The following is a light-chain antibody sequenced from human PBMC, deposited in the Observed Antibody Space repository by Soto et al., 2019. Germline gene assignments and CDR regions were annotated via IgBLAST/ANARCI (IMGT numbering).Light chain of an antibody. CDR2: GAS. Sequence: EIVLTQSPGTLSLSPGERATLSCRASQSVSSSYLAWYQQKPGQAPRLLIYGASSRATGIPDRFSGSGSGTDFTLTISRLEPEDFVVYYCQQYGSSPWTFGLGTKV. CDR3: QQYGSSPWT. V-gene: IGKV3-20*01. J-gene: IGKJ1*01. CDR1: QSVSSSY.